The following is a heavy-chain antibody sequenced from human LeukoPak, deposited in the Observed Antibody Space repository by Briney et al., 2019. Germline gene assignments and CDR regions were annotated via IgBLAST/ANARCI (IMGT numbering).Heavy chain of an antibody. CDR1: GYTFATYG. J-gene: IGHJ4*02. CDR2: ISANTGKT. V-gene: IGHV1-18*01. D-gene: IGHD6-13*01. CDR3: AEVAGDRMDY. Sequence: GASVKVSCKASGYTFATYGFCWVRQAPGHGLEWMGWISANTGKTDYAQKFQGRVAMTTDTSTSTAYMELRSLRPNDTAVYICAEVAGDRMDYWGQGTLVTVSS.